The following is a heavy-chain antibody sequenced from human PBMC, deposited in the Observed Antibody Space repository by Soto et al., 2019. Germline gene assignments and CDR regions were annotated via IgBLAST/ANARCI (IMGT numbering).Heavy chain of an antibody. J-gene: IGHJ6*02. CDR3: AGGSPTRSYCSGGSCYSYYYYYYGMDV. CDR1: GGSFSGYY. D-gene: IGHD2-15*01. V-gene: IGHV4-34*01. Sequence: PSETLSLTCAVYGGSFSGYYWSWIRQPPGKGLEWIGEINHSASTNYNPSLKSRVTISVDPPKNQFSLKLSSVTAAETAVYYCAGGSPTRSYCSGGSCYSYYYYYYGMDVWGQGTTVTVS. CDR2: INHSAST.